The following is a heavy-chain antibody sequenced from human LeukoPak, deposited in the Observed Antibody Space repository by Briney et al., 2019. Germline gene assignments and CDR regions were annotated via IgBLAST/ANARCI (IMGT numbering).Heavy chain of an antibody. CDR1: GFTFSSYA. V-gene: IGHV3-48*01. D-gene: IGHD4-17*01. J-gene: IGHJ6*03. CDR2: ISSSSSTI. CDR3: AKAASKRTDYGDYAFYYYMDV. Sequence: GRSLRLSCAASGFTFSSYAMHWLRQAPGKGLEWVSYISSSSSTIYYADSVKGRFTISRDNAKNSLYLQMNSLRAEDTAVYYCAKAASKRTDYGDYAFYYYMDVWGKGTTVTISS.